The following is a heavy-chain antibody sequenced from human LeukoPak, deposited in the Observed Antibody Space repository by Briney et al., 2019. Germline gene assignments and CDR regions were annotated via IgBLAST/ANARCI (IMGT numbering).Heavy chain of an antibody. CDR3: ATNTGAMIVVSGRDAFDI. Sequence: HPGGSLRLSCAASGFTFSSYGMHWVRQAPGKGLEWVAVISYDGSNKYYADSVKGRFTISRDNSKNTLYLQMNSLRAEDTAVYYCATNTGAMIVVSGRDAFDIWGQGTMVTVSS. CDR1: GFTFSSYG. CDR2: ISYDGSNK. D-gene: IGHD3-22*01. J-gene: IGHJ3*02. V-gene: IGHV3-30*03.